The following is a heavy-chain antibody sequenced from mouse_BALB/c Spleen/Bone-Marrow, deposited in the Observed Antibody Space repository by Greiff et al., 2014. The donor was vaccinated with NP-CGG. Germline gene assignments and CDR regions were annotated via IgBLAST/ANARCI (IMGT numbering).Heavy chain of an antibody. CDR2: IHPNSGNT. Sequence: VQLQQSGSVLVRPGASVKLSCKASGYTFTSSWTHWAKQRPGQGLEWIGEIHPNSGNTNYNEKFKGKVTLTVDTSSSTAYVDLSSLTSEDSAVYYCARWGFDYWGQGTTLTVSS. V-gene: IGHV1S130*01. CDR3: ARWGFDY. J-gene: IGHJ2*01. CDR1: GYTFTSSW.